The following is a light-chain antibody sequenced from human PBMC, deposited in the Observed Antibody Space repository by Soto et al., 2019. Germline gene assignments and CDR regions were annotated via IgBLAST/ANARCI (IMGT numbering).Light chain of an antibody. CDR2: DAS. V-gene: IGKV3-11*01. CDR3: QQRSKWPIT. CDR1: ESISGY. J-gene: IGKJ5*01. Sequence: EIVLTQSPATLSLSPGERGTLSCRASESISGYLAWYQQRPGQAPRLLIYDASNRATGIPARFSGSGSGTDFTLTISSLEPEDFAVYYCQQRSKWPITFGQGTRLEIK.